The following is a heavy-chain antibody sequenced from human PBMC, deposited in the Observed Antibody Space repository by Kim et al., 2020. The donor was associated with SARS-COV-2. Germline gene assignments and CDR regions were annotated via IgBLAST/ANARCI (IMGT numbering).Heavy chain of an antibody. CDR1: GFSFNSYG. V-gene: IGHV3-23*01. Sequence: GGSLRLSCAASGFSFNSYGMIWVRQAPGQGLEWVSSITGTGGDTYLADSVKGRFTASRDNSKNTLYLQMNTLRAEDTAIYYCAKVEGGNGWGAKHFDYWGQGDLVAVSS. D-gene: IGHD6-19*01. CDR2: ITGTGGDT. J-gene: IGHJ4*02. CDR3: AKVEGGNGWGAKHFDY.